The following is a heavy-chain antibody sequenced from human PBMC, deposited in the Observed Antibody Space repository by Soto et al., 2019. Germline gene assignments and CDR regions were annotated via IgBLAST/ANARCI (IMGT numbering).Heavy chain of an antibody. CDR2: MYNTGST. CDR3: ARDLWGYCGTDCYPLDV. J-gene: IGHJ6*02. V-gene: IGHV4-59*11. CDR1: GISLTSHH. D-gene: IGHD2-21*02. Sequence: SDTLHLTCTLYGISLTSHHPRCIPHTPGKGLEWIGYMYNTGSTVYNPSFKSRVTISVDTSKNQFSLKLNSVTAADTAVYYCARDLWGYCGTDCYPLDVWGQXTTVTVS.